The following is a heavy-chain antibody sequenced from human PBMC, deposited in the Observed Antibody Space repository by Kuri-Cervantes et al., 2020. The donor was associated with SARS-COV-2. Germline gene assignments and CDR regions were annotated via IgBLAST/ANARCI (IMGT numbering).Heavy chain of an antibody. CDR2: IYPGDSDT. D-gene: IGHD1-7*01. J-gene: IGHJ4*02. Sequence: GESPKISCKGSGYSFTGYWISWVRQMPGKGLECVGIIYPGDSDTRYSPSFQGQVTISADKSINTAYLQWSSLKASDTAMYYCARPTRGKLDWSPGTLVTVSS. CDR3: ARPTRGKLD. CDR1: GYSFTGYW. V-gene: IGHV5-51*01.